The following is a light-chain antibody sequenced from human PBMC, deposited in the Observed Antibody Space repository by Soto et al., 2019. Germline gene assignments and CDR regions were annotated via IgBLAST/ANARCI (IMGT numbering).Light chain of an antibody. J-gene: IGKJ2*01. CDR1: QSINAY. Sequence: DIQMTQSPSSLSASVGDRVTISCRASQSINAYVTWYQQKPGEAPRLLIYGASSLQSGVPPRFSGSGSGTDFTLTISSLQPEDFAVYYCQQSYSIPFTFGQGTKLHIK. V-gene: IGKV1-39*01. CDR3: QQSYSIPFT. CDR2: GAS.